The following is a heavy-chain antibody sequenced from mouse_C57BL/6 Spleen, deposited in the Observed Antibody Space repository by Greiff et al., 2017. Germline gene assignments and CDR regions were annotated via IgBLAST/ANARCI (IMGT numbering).Heavy chain of an antibody. CDR2: INPGSGGT. D-gene: IGHD2-5*01. J-gene: IGHJ2*01. V-gene: IGHV1-54*01. CDR1: GYAFTNYL. Sequence: QVQLKESGAELVRPGTSVKVSCKASGYAFTNYLIEWVKQRPGQGLEWIGVINPGSGGTNYNEKFKGKATLTADKSSSTAYMQLSSLTSEDSAVYFCARWDSNYAYWGQGTTLTVSS. CDR3: ARWDSNYAY.